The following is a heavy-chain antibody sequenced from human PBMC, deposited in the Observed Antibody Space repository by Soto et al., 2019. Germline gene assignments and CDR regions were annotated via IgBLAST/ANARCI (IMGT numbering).Heavy chain of an antibody. V-gene: IGHV4-59*01. CDR3: ARTEFPHWFDP. CDR1: GGSFSGYY. D-gene: IGHD3-10*01. Sequence: SETLSLTCAVYGGSFSGYYWSWIRQPPGKGLEWIGYIYYSGSTNYNPSLKSRVTISVDTSKNQFSLKLSSVTAADTAVYYCARTEFPHWFDPWGQGTLVTVSS. CDR2: IYYSGST. J-gene: IGHJ5*02.